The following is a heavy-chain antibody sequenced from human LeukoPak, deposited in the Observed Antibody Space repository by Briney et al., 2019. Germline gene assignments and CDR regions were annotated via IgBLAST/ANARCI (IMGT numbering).Heavy chain of an antibody. Sequence: PGRSLRLSCAASGFAFSSYGMHWVRQAPGKGLEWVAVISYDGSIKYYADSVKGRFTISRDNSKNTLYLQMNSLRAEDTAVYYCAKDRGSSGWYVLAYYFDYWGQGTLVTVSS. CDR1: GFAFSSYG. J-gene: IGHJ4*02. CDR2: ISYDGSIK. CDR3: AKDRGSSGWYVLAYYFDY. D-gene: IGHD6-19*01. V-gene: IGHV3-30*18.